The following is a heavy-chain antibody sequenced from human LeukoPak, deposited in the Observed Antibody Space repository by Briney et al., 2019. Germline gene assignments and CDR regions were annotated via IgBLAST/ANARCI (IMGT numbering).Heavy chain of an antibody. D-gene: IGHD3-9*01. V-gene: IGHV4-30-4*08. Sequence: SETLSLTCTVSGGSISSGDYYWSWIRQPPGKGLEWIGYIYYSGSTYYNPSLKSRVTISVDTSKNQFSLKLSSVTAADTAVYYCALRYYDILTGYSEFDYWGQGTPVTVSS. CDR2: IYYSGST. J-gene: IGHJ4*02. CDR1: GGSISSGDYY. CDR3: ALRYYDILTGYSEFDY.